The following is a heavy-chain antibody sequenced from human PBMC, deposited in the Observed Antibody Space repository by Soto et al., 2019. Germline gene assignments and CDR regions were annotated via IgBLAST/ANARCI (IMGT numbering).Heavy chain of an antibody. CDR3: ARRALIAAADSPAGDYYYCGMDV. J-gene: IGHJ6*02. CDR1: GYIFTSYG. D-gene: IGHD6-13*01. CDR2: ICAYNGNT. V-gene: IGHV1-18*01. Sequence: GASVTVSCKASGYIFTSYGICSVRQAPGQGLEGMGWICAYNGNTNYAQKLQGRDTITTDTSTSTAYMELRSLRSDDTAVYYCARRALIAAADSPAGDYYYCGMDVWGQGTTVTVSS.